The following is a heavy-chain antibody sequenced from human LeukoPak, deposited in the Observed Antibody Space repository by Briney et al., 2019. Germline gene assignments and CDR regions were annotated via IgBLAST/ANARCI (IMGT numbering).Heavy chain of an antibody. CDR1: AGTFSSYA. J-gene: IGHJ4*02. D-gene: IGHD5-24*01. CDR2: IIPIFGTA. V-gene: IGHV1-69*05. CDR3: ARGRWLQPWDYFDY. Sequence: SVKVSCKSSAGTFSSYAINWVRQAPGQGLEWMGGIIPIFGTANYAQKFQGRVTITTDESTSTAYMELNSLRSEDTAAYYCARGRWLQPWDYFDYWGQGTLVTVSS.